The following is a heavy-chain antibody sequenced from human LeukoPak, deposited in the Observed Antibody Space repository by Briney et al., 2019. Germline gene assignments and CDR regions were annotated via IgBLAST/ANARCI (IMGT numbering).Heavy chain of an antibody. CDR3: ARDKGGQQWDY. CDR1: GYTFTFYY. V-gene: IGHV1-2*02. D-gene: IGHD6-19*01. Sequence: ASVKVSCKASGYTFTFYYIHWVRQAPGQGLEWVGWNNPNTGGTSYAQNFKGRVTMTRDTSINTAYMEVSSLTSDNTAVYYCARDKGGQQWDYWGQGTLVTVPS. J-gene: IGHJ4*02. CDR2: NNPNTGGT.